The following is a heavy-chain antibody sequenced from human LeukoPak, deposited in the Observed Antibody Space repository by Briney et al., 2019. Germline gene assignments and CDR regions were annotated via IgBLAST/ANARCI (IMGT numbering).Heavy chain of an antibody. V-gene: IGHV3-30*03. CDR1: GFTFSSYG. D-gene: IGHD6-19*01. Sequence: GGSLRLSCAASGFTFSSYGMHWVRQAPGKGLEWVAVISYDGSNKYYADSVKGRFTISRDNSKNTLYLQMNSLRAEDTAVYYCARGIIIAVAGTHYGMDVWGQGTTVTVSS. J-gene: IGHJ6*02. CDR3: ARGIIIAVAGTHYGMDV. CDR2: ISYDGSNK.